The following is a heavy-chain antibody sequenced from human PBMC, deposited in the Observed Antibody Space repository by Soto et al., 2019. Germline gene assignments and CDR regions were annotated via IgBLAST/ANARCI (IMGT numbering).Heavy chain of an antibody. CDR3: ARGVEMATITGFDY. V-gene: IGHV1-8*01. CDR1: GYTFTSYD. CDR2: MNPNSGNT. J-gene: IGHJ4*02. Sequence: QVQLVQSGAEVKKPGASVKVSCKASGYTFTSYDINWVRQGTGQGLEWMGWMNPNSGNTGYAQKFQGRVTMTRNTSISTAYMELSSLRSEDTAVYYCARGVEMATITGFDYWGQGTLVTVSS. D-gene: IGHD5-12*01.